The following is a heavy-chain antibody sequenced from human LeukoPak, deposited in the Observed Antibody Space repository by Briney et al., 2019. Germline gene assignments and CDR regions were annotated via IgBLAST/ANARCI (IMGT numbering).Heavy chain of an antibody. Sequence: GGSLRLSCVGCGCPFRSFSMNWVRQAPGKGLEWVSSISSSSTYIYYADSVKGRFTISRDNAKNSLYLQMNSLRVEDTAVYYCARADGSGSSFDYWGQGTLVTVSS. J-gene: IGHJ4*02. CDR1: GCPFRSFS. D-gene: IGHD3-10*01. CDR2: ISSSSTYI. CDR3: ARADGSGSSFDY. V-gene: IGHV3-21*01.